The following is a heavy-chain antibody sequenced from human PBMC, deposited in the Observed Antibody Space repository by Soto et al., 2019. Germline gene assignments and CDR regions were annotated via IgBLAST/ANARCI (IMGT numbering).Heavy chain of an antibody. D-gene: IGHD2-15*01. CDR3: AREAGWPAESADWFDP. J-gene: IGHJ5*02. V-gene: IGHV3-74*01. CDR1: GFTFSGYW. Sequence: PGGSLRLSCAASGFTFSGYWMHWVRQAPGKGLVWVSRINSDGSSTSYADSVKGRFTISRDNAKNTLYLQMNSLRAEDTAVYYCAREAGWPAESADWFDPWGQGTLVTVSS. CDR2: INSDGSST.